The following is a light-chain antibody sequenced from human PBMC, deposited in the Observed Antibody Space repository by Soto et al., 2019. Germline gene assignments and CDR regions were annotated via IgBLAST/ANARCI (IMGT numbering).Light chain of an antibody. CDR1: SSDVGAYKY. CDR3: TSYGGSNISV. J-gene: IGLJ2*01. Sequence: QSALTQPPSASGSPGQSVTISCTGTSSDVGAYKYVSWYQQYPGEAPKLMIYEVSKRPSGVPDRCSGSKSGNTASLTVSGLQAEDEADYYCTSYGGSNISVFGGGTKLTVL. V-gene: IGLV2-8*01. CDR2: EVS.